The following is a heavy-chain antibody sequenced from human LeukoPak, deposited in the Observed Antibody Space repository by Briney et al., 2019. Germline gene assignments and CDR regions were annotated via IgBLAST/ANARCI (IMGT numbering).Heavy chain of an antibody. CDR3: ARQADYCSSTSCHSGFDP. J-gene: IGHJ5*02. D-gene: IGHD2-2*01. CDR2: IYYSGST. Sequence: SQTLSLTCTVSGGSISSGDYYWSWIRQPPGKGLEWIGYIYYSGSTYYNPSLKSRVTISVDTSKNQFSLKLSSVTAADTAVYYCARQADYCSSTSCHSGFDPWGQGTLVTVSS. V-gene: IGHV4-30-4*01. CDR1: GGSISSGDYY.